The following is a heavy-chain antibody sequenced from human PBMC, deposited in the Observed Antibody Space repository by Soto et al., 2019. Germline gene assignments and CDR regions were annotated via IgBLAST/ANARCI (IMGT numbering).Heavy chain of an antibody. CDR1: GFTFSTYA. Sequence: SLRLSCAASGFTFSTYAMHWVRQAPGKGLEWVAVISYDGNNKYYADSVKGRFTISRDNSKNTLYLQMNSLRAEDTAVYYCAKQNGYGGNTELEYWGQGTLVTVSS. D-gene: IGHD2-15*01. J-gene: IGHJ4*02. V-gene: IGHV3-30-3*02. CDR2: ISYDGNNK. CDR3: AKQNGYGGNTELEY.